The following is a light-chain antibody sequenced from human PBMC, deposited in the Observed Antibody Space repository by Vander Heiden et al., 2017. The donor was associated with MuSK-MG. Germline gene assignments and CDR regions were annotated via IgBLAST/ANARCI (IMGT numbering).Light chain of an antibody. CDR2: DVS. Sequence: QSALPQPASVSGSPGQSITISCPGTSSDVGGYNYVSWYQQHPGKAPKLMIYDVSNRSSGVSKRFSGSKSGNTASLTIAGLQAEDEADYYCSSYTSSSAEFGGGTKLTVL. CDR3: SSYTSSSAE. CDR1: SSDVGGYNY. V-gene: IGLV2-14*03. J-gene: IGLJ2*01.